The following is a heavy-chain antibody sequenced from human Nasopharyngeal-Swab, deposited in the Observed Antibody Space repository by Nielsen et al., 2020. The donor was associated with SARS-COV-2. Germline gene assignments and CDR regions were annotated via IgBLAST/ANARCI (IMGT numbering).Heavy chain of an antibody. CDR2: ISSSSNYI. Sequence: VRQAPGKGLEWVSYISSSSNYIYYADSVKGRFSISRDNAKNSLYLQMNSLRAEDTAVYYCARDSDYGGNELTNWGQGTLVTV. J-gene: IGHJ4*02. D-gene: IGHD4-23*01. V-gene: IGHV3-21*01. CDR3: ARDSDYGGNELTN.